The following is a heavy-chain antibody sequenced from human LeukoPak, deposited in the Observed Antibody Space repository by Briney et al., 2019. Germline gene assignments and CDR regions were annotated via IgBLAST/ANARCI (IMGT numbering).Heavy chain of an antibody. Sequence: ASVKVSCKASGYTFTSYGISWVRQAPGQGLEWMGWISAYNGNTNYAQKLQGRVTMTTDTSTSTAYMELRSLRSDDTAVYYCAGYYYYYGMDVWGQGTTVTVSS. J-gene: IGHJ6*02. CDR3: AGYYYYYGMDV. CDR1: GYTFTSYG. V-gene: IGHV1-18*01. CDR2: ISAYNGNT.